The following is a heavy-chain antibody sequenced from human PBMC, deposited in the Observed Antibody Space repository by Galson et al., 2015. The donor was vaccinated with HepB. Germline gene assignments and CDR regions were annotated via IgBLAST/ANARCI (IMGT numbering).Heavy chain of an antibody. CDR3: ARSPLRFLDWLPYYDYYYMDV. CDR1: GYTFTDYV. CDR2: TNTNTGKP. Sequence: SCKASGYTFTDYVVNWVRQAPGQGLEWMGWTNTNTGKPTYAPGFAGRFVFSLDTSVTTAYLQISSLETDDTAVYYCARSPLRFLDWLPYYDYYYMDVWGEVTTVTVSS. V-gene: IGHV7-4-1*02. J-gene: IGHJ6*03. D-gene: IGHD3-3*01.